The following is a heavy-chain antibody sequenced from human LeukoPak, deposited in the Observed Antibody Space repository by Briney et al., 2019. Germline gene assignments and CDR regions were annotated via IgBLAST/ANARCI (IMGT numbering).Heavy chain of an antibody. Sequence: GESLKISCQGSGYTFTTSWIGWVRQMPGKGLEWMGIIYPGDSDTRYSPSFQGQVTISADKSINTAYLQWSSLKAPDTAMYYCARSRAPGAADAFDIWGQGTMVTVSS. CDR3: ARSRAPGAADAFDI. J-gene: IGHJ3*02. D-gene: IGHD7-27*01. CDR2: IYPGDSDT. CDR1: GYTFTTSW. V-gene: IGHV5-51*01.